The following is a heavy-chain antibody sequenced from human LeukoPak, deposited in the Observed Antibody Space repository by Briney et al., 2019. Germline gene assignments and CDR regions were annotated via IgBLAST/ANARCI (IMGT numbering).Heavy chain of an antibody. D-gene: IGHD3-16*02. Sequence: GASVKVSCKASGGTFSSYASSWVRQAPGQGLEWMGRIIPILGIANYAQKFQGRVTIAADKSTSTAYMELSSLRSEDTAVYYCARIGSVITFGGVIVFPEYYFDYWGQGTLVTVSS. V-gene: IGHV1-69*04. CDR3: ARIGSVITFGGVIVFPEYYFDY. CDR2: IIPILGIA. CDR1: GGTFSSYA. J-gene: IGHJ4*02.